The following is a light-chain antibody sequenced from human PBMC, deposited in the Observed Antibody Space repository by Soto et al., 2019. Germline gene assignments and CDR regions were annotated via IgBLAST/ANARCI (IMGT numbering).Light chain of an antibody. CDR3: QKYVSALA. J-gene: IGKJ4*01. CDR1: QSGSNSY. CDR2: GAS. Sequence: EVALTQSTGTLSLSPGERATVSCRATQSGSNSYLAWYQPKPGQAPSLLIHGASRRASGIPDRFSGSGSGTDFTLTISRLEPEDFAVYYCQKYVSALAFGGGTTVALK. V-gene: IGKV3-20*01.